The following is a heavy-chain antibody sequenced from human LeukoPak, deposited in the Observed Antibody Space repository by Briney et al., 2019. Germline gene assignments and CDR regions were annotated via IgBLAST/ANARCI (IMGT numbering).Heavy chain of an antibody. CDR3: ARGLNDSWSGENY. CDR2: INHSGST. V-gene: IGHV4-34*01. CDR1: DGSFSGYY. J-gene: IGHJ4*02. D-gene: IGHD3-3*01. Sequence: SETLSLTCAVYDGSFSGYYWSWIRQPPGKGLEWIGEINHSGSTNYNPSLKSRVTISLDTSKSQFSLKVRYVTAADTAVYYCARGLNDSWSGENYWGQGTLVTVSS.